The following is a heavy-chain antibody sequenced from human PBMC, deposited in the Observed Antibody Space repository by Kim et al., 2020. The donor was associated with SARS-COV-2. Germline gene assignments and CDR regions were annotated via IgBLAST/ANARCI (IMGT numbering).Heavy chain of an antibody. CDR3: ARATGITVFGVVVIGWFDP. CDR1: GGSISSGGYY. D-gene: IGHD3-3*01. V-gene: IGHV4-31*03. J-gene: IGHJ5*02. CDR2: IYYSGST. Sequence: SETLSLTCTVSGGSISSGGYYLSWIRQHPGKGLEWIGYIYYSGSTYYNPSLKSRVTISVDTSKNQFSLKLSSVTAADTAVYYCARATGITVFGVVVIGWFDPWGQGTLVTVSS.